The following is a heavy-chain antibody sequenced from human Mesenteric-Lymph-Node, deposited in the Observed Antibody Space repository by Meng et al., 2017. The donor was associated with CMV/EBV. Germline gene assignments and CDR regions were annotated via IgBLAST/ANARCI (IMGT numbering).Heavy chain of an antibody. CDR3: AKDPHEFWTGENWFDS. CDR2: IPYDGSRE. D-gene: IGHD3/OR15-3a*01. CDR1: GFNFNIFG. Sequence: GGSLRLSCEASGFNFNIFGMHWVRQAPGKGLEWVALIPYDGSREYYADSVKGRFTISRDNSKNALYLEMSGLRPEDTAVYYCAKDPHEFWTGENWFDSWGQGTQVTVSS. V-gene: IGHV3-30*02. J-gene: IGHJ5*01.